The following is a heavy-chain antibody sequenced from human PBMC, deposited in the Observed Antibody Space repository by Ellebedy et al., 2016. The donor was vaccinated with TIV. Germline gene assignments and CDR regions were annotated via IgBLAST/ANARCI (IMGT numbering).Heavy chain of an antibody. V-gene: IGHV3-30*03. CDR1: GFTFSTYG. CDR2: ISYDGSNK. CDR3: ARVIRPSRTPQPDLPYYFDY. Sequence: PGGSLRLSCAASGFTFSTYGMHWVRQAPGKGLEWVAVISYDGSNKYYADSVKGRFTISRDNSKNTLYLQMNSLRAEDTAVYYCARVIRPSRTPQPDLPYYFDYWGQGTLVTVSS. J-gene: IGHJ4*02. D-gene: IGHD2-15*01.